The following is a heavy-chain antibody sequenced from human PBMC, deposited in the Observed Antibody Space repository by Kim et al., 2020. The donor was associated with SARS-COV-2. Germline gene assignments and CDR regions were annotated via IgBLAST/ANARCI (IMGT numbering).Heavy chain of an antibody. V-gene: IGHV3-21*01. J-gene: IGHJ5*02. CDR2: ISSSSSYI. D-gene: IGHD3-10*01. CDR3: ARDRSVRGALNWFDP. Sequence: GGSLRLSCAASGFTFSSYSMNWVRQAPGKGLEWVSSISSSSSYIYYADSVKGRFTISRDNAKNSLYLQMNSLRAEDTAVYYCARDRSVRGALNWFDPWGHGTLVTVSS. CDR1: GFTFSSYS.